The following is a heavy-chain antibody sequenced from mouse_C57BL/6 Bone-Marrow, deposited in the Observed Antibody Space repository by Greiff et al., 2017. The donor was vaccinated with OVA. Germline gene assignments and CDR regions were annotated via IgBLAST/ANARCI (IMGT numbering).Heavy chain of an antibody. Sequence: EVQLQQSGPVLVKPGASVKMSCKASGYTFTDYYMNWVKQSHGKSLEWIGVINPYNGGTSYNQKFKGKATLTVDKSSSTAYMELNSLTSEDSAVYYCARNRDDYDVHFDYWGQGTTLTVSS. D-gene: IGHD2-4*01. CDR1: GYTFTDYY. J-gene: IGHJ2*01. CDR2: INPYNGGT. V-gene: IGHV1-19*01. CDR3: ARNRDDYDVHFDY.